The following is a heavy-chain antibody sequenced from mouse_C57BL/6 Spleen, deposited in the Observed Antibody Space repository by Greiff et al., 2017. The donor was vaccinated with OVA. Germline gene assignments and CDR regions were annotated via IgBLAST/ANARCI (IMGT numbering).Heavy chain of an antibody. J-gene: IGHJ4*01. V-gene: IGHV1-81*01. CDR3: ARGYGNSYAMDY. CDR1: GYTFTSYG. CDR2: IYPRSGNT. D-gene: IGHD2-10*02. Sequence: VQVVESGAELARPGASVKLSCKASGYTFTSYGISWVKQRTGQGLEWIGEIYPRSGNTYYNEKFKGKATLTADKSSSTAYMELRSLTSEDSAVYFCARGYGNSYAMDYWGQGTSVTVSS.